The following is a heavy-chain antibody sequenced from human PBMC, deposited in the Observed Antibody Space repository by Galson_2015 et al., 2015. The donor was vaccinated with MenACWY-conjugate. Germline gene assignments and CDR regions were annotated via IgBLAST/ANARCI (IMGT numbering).Heavy chain of an antibody. CDR1: GDSVSSNSAA. CDR2: TYYRSKWYN. Sequence: CAISGDSVSSNSAAWNWIRQFPSRGLEWLGRTYYRSKWYNDYAVSVKSRITINPDTSKNQFSLQLNSVTPEDTAVYYCAREECRITMVRGVISGSHFSGSFDYWGQGTLVTVSS. V-gene: IGHV6-1*01. J-gene: IGHJ4*02. CDR3: AREECRITMVRGVISGSHFSGSFDY. D-gene: IGHD3-10*01.